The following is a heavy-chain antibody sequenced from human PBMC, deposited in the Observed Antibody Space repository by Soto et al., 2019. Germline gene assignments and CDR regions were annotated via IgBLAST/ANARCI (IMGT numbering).Heavy chain of an antibody. CDR3: ARLTRAGRNFDY. Sequence: QVQLQESGPGLVKPSETLSLTCTVSGGSISSYYCSWIRQPPEKGLEWIGYIYYSGSTNYNPCLKSRVTILADTSKAQSSLKLSSVTAADTDVYYCARLTRAGRNFDYWGQGTLVTVSS. CDR2: IYYSGST. V-gene: IGHV4-59*08. J-gene: IGHJ4*02. CDR1: GGSISSYY.